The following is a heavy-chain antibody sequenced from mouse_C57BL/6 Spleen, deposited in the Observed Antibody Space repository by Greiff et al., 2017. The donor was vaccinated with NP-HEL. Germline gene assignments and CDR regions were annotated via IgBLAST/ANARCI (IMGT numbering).Heavy chain of an antibody. CDR1: GYAFSSYW. CDR2: IYPGDGDT. D-gene: IGHD1-1*01. Sequence: LQESGAELVKPGASVKISCKASGYAFSSYWMNWVKQRPGKGLEWIGQIYPGDGDTNYNGKFKGKATLTADKSSSTAYMQLSSLTSEDSAVYFCARSSSSTGYFDVWGTGTTVTVSS. J-gene: IGHJ1*03. CDR3: ARSSSSTGYFDV. V-gene: IGHV1-80*01.